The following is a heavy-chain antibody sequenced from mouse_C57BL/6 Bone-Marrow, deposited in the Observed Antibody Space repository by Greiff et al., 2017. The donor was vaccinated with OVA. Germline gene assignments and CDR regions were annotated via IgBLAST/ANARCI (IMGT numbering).Heavy chain of an antibody. Sequence: VQRVESGAELVRPGASVKLSCKASGYTFTDYYINWVKQRPGQGLEWIARIYPGSGNTYYNEKFKGKATLTAEKSSSTAYMQLSSLTSEDSAVYFCARDYGYGGDYWGQGTSVTVSS. CDR1: GYTFTDYY. CDR2: IYPGSGNT. CDR3: ARDYGYGGDY. J-gene: IGHJ4*01. V-gene: IGHV1-76*01. D-gene: IGHD2-2*01.